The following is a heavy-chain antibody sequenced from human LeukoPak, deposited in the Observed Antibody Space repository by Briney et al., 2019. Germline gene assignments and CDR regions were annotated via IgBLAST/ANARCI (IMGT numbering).Heavy chain of an antibody. V-gene: IGHV3-53*01. J-gene: IGHJ4*02. CDR2: IYSGGTT. D-gene: IGHD1-7*01. CDR3: AREDDWNYEDY. CDR1: GFTVSTKY. Sequence: GGSLRLSCAASGFTVSTKYMSWVRQAPGKGLEWVSVIYSGGTTYYADSVKGRYTVSRDNAKNSLYLQMNTLRAEDTAVYYCAREDDWNYEDYWGQGTRVTVSS.